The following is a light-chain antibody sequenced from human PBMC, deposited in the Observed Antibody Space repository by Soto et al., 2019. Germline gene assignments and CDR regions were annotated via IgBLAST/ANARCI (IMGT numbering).Light chain of an antibody. V-gene: IGLV2-14*01. CDR3: ISYRGSDTSYV. Sequence: QSVLTQPASVSGSPGQSITISCTGTGSDIGSYNYVAWYQQFPGKTPKLIIYEVRNRPSGVSFRFSGSRSGNTASLTISGLQAEDEADYYCISYRGSDTSYVFSTGTKVTVL. CDR1: GSDIGSYNY. J-gene: IGLJ1*01. CDR2: EVR.